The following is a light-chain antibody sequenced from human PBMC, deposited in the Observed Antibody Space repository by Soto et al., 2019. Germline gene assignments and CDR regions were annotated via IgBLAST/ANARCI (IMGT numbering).Light chain of an antibody. CDR3: QHRYVAPYS. V-gene: IGKV1-39*01. J-gene: IGKJ2*03. CDR1: QDINVY. CDR2: SAS. Sequence: DIQMTQSPSSVSASIGDTVTITCRASQDINVYLNWYQQKPGEVPKLLIYSASTLHSGVPSRFTASGSETDFTLTIRSLQPEDFATYYCQHRYVAPYSFGQGTKVDI.